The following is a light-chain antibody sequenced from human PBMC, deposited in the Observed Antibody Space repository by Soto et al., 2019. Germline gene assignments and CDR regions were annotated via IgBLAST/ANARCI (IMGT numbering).Light chain of an antibody. CDR2: RVS. CDR1: QSLVHSDGNTY. Sequence: DVVMTQSPLSLPVNLGQPASISCRSSQSLVHSDGNTYMNWFQQRPGQSPRRLIYRVSNRDSGVPDRFSGSGSGTEFTLNISRVEAEDVGVYYCLRGTHWPWTFGHGTKVEIK. J-gene: IGKJ1*01. V-gene: IGKV2-30*02. CDR3: LRGTHWPWT.